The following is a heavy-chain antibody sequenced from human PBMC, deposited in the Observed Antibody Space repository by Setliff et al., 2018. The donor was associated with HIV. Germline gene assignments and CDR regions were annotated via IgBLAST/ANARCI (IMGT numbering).Heavy chain of an antibody. CDR2: IKINSGGT. D-gene: IGHD4-17*01. CDR1: GYTFTTYG. J-gene: IGHJ3*02. V-gene: IGHV1-2*02. Sequence: ASVKVSCKASGYTFTTYGVNWVRQAPGQGLVWMGWIKINSGGTKFTQKFQGRVTMTRDTSLSTAYMELSRLRSDDTAVYYCVREGAGPTDDAFDIWGQGTMVTVSS. CDR3: VREGAGPTDDAFDI.